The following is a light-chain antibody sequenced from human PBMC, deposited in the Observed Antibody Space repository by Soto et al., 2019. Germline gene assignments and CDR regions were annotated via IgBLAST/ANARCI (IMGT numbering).Light chain of an antibody. CDR3: QQYGSSPET. CDR2: GAS. Sequence: MVLTPSSGTLSLSXXXXXXXXXXASQSVSSSYLAWYQQKPGQAPRLLIYGASSRATGIPDRFSGSGSGTDFTLTISRLEPEDFAVYYCQQYGSSPETFGQGTKV. J-gene: IGKJ1*01. V-gene: IGKV3-20*01. CDR1: QSVSSSY.